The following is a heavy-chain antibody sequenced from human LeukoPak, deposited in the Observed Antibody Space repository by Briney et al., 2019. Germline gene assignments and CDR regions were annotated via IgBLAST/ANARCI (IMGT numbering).Heavy chain of an antibody. CDR2: MNPNSGNT. D-gene: IGHD6-6*01. Sequence: ASVKVSCKASGYTFTSYDINWVPQATGQGLEWMGWMNPNSGNTGYAQKFQGRVSMTWNTSISTAYMELSSLKSEDTAVYYCAKIGAAARRTPNPRWFDPWGQGTLVTVSS. V-gene: IGHV1-8*01. CDR3: AKIGAAARRTPNPRWFDP. CDR1: GYTFTSYD. J-gene: IGHJ5*02.